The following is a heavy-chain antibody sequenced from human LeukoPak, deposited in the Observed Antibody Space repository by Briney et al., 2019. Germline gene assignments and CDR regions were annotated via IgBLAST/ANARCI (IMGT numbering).Heavy chain of an antibody. Sequence: GGSLRLSCAASGFIFSNYGMNWVRQAPGKGLEWVSSIGVGGTTYYADSVKGRFTISRDTSKNTLYLQMNSLRAEDTAVYYCAKAQGYYDCWGQGTLVTVSS. CDR1: GFIFSNYG. J-gene: IGHJ4*02. CDR3: AKAQGYYDC. V-gene: IGHV3-23*01. D-gene: IGHD3-22*01. CDR2: SIGVGGTT.